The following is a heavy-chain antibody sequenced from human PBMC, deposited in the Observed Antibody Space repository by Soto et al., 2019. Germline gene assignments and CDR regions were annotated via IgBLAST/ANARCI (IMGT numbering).Heavy chain of an antibody. Sequence: QVQLVESGGGVVQPGRSLRLSCAASGFTFSSYAIHWVRQAPGKGLEWVAFISYDGGNKYYADSVKGRFTISRDNSKNTLYLQMNSLRAEDTALYYCARDLFVYSSGWLGSGMVVWGQGTTVTVSS. D-gene: IGHD6-19*01. CDR2: ISYDGGNK. J-gene: IGHJ6*02. CDR3: ARDLFVYSSGWLGSGMVV. CDR1: GFTFSSYA. V-gene: IGHV3-30-3*01.